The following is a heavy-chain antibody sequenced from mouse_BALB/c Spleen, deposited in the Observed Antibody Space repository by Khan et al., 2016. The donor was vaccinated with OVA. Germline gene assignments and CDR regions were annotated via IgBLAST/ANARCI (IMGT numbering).Heavy chain of an antibody. V-gene: IGHV1-77*01. D-gene: IGHD1-2*01. CDR2: ISPGSGDT. J-gene: IGHJ3*01. Sequence: QVRLQQSGAELARPGASVKLSCKASGYTFTDYYINWVKQRTGQGLEWIGEISPGSGDTYYNERFKGKATLTADKSSSTAYIQLSTLTSEVSAVYFCARRNYFGYTFAYWGQGTLVTVSA. CDR3: ARRNYFGYTFAY. CDR1: GYTFTDYY.